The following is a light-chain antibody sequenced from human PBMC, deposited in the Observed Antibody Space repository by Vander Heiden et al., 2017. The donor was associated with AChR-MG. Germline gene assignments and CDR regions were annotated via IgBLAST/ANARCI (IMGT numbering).Light chain of an antibody. CDR1: SSNIGSNI. V-gene: IGLV1-44*01. Sequence: QSVLTQPPSASGTPGQRVTIPCSGSSSNIGSNIVNWYQQLPGTAPRLLIHTNHQRPSGVPDRFSGSKSGTSASLAISGLQSEDEADYYCAAWDDSVNGYWVFGGGTKLTVL. CDR3: AAWDDSVNGYWV. J-gene: IGLJ3*02. CDR2: TNH.